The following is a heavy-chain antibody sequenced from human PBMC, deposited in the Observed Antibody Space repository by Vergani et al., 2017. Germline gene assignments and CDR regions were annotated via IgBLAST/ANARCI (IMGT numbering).Heavy chain of an antibody. V-gene: IGHV4-39*01. J-gene: IGHJ4*02. D-gene: IGHD3-3*01. CDR3: ARQSPSEADVWSGYSPGYFDY. CDR1: GGSISSNHYY. Sequence: QLQLQESGPGLVKPSETLSLTCTVSGGSISSNHYYCAWIRQPPGKGLEWIGAMYYSGTTNYNPSLKSRVTISVDTSKSQFSLRLNSVTATDTAVYYCARQSPSEADVWSGYSPGYFDYWGQGIQVTVSS. CDR2: MYYSGTT.